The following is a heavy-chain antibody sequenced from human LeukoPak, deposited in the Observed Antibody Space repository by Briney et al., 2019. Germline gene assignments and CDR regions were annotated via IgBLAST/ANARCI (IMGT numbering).Heavy chain of an antibody. V-gene: IGHV4-59*01. CDR1: GGSISSYY. CDR3: ARSPPYCSSTSCYIGWDNWFDP. D-gene: IGHD2-2*02. CDR2: IYYSGST. Sequence: SETLSLTCTVSGGSISSYYWSWIRQPPGKGLEWIGYIYYSGSTNYNPPLKGRVTISVDTSKNQFSLKLSSVTAADTAVYYCARSPPYCSSTSCYIGWDNWFDPWGQGTLVTVSS. J-gene: IGHJ5*02.